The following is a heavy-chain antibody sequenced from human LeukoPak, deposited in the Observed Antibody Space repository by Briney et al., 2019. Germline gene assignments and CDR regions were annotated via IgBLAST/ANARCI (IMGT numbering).Heavy chain of an antibody. V-gene: IGHV3-23*01. CDR3: AKVFRGRAVAEDFDY. Sequence: GGSLRLSCAASGFTFSSYAMSWVRQAPGKGLEWVSAISGSGGSTYYADSMKGRFTISRDNSKNTLYLQMNSLRAEDTAVYYCAKVFRGRAVAEDFDYWGQGTLVTVSS. J-gene: IGHJ4*02. D-gene: IGHD6-19*01. CDR1: GFTFSSYA. CDR2: ISGSGGST.